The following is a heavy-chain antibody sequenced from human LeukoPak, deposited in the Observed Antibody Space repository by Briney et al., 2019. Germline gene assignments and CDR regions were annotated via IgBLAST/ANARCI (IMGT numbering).Heavy chain of an antibody. J-gene: IGHJ4*02. Sequence: GGSLRLSCAASGFTFSSYAMHWVRQAPGKGLEWVAVISYDESNKYYADSVKGRFTISRDNSKNTLYLQMNSLRAEDTAVYYCAKSNGDVLLWFGELFHWGQGTLVTVSS. CDR3: AKSNGDVLLWFGELFH. D-gene: IGHD3-10*01. V-gene: IGHV3-30*18. CDR2: ISYDESNK. CDR1: GFTFSSYA.